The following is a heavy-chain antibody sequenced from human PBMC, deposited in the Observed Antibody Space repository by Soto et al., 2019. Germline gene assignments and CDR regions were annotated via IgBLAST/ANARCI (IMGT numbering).Heavy chain of an antibody. J-gene: IGHJ4*02. CDR3: ARGGLYSSSPDFDY. CDR2: INHSGST. CDR1: GGSFSGYY. V-gene: IGHV4-34*01. Sequence: ASETLSLTCAVYGGSFSGYYWSWIRQPPGKGLEWIGEINHSGSTNYNPSLKSRVTISVDTSKNQFSLKLSSVTAADTAVYYCARGGLYSSSPDFDYWGQGTLVTVSS. D-gene: IGHD6-6*01.